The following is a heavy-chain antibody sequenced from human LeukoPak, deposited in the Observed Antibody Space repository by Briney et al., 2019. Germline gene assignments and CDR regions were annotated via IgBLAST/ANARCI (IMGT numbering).Heavy chain of an antibody. CDR1: GFSFDTYA. V-gene: IGHV3-33*01. CDR2: IWHDGSHK. Sequence: GGSLRLSCAASGFSFDTYAMHWVRQAPGQGLEWVALIWHDGSHKFYSNSVRGQFTISRDNSKNTVYLQMNNLRPDDTAVYYCAREIFGSGSYPGFWGQGTLVTVSS. CDR3: AREIFGSGSYPGF. D-gene: IGHD3-10*01. J-gene: IGHJ4*02.